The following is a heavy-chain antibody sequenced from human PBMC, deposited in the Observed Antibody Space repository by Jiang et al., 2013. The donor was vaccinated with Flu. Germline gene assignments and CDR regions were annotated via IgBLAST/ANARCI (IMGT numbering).Heavy chain of an antibody. J-gene: IGHJ6*04. CDR2: IQNSGST. CDR3: AKERRDYHSSGYYHFYYGLDV. CDR1: GASTNTFY. Sequence: GLVKPSETLSLTCTVSGASTNTFYWNWIRQSPGKGLEWIGYIQNSGSTNYNPSLKSRVTISVDTSKKEVSLRLSSVTAADTAVYYCAKERRDYHSSGYYHFYYGLDVWGKGTHGHRLL. V-gene: IGHV4-59*01. D-gene: IGHD3-22*01.